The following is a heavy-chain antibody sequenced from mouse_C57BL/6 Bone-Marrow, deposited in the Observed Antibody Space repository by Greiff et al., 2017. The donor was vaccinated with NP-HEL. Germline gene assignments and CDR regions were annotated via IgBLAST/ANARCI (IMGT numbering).Heavy chain of an antibody. D-gene: IGHD2-2*01. J-gene: IGHJ3*01. Sequence: QVQLQQPGAELVKPGASVKLSCKASGYTFTSYWMHWVKQRPGQGLEWIGMIHPNSGSTNYNEKFKSKATLTVDKSSSTAYMQLSSLTSEDSAVYYCARYTMVTTPFAYWGQGTLVTVSA. CDR3: ARYTMVTTPFAY. CDR1: GYTFTSYW. CDR2: IHPNSGST. V-gene: IGHV1-64*01.